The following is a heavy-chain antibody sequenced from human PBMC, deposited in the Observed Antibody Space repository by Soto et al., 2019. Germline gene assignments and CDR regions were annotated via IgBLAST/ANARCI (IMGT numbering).Heavy chain of an antibody. V-gene: IGHV4-59*01. CDR1: GGSISSYY. CDR3: ARGGGIRYFDY. CDR2: IYYSGST. D-gene: IGHD1-20*01. Sequence: QVQLQESGPGLVKPSETLSLTCTVSGGSISSYYWSWIRQPPGKGLEWIGYIYYSGSTDYNPSLKSRVTISVDTSNNQFSLKLSSVTAADTAVYYCARGGGIRYFDYWGQGTLVTVSS. J-gene: IGHJ4*02.